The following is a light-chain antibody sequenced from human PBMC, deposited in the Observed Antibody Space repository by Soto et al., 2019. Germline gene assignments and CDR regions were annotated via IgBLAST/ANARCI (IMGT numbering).Light chain of an antibody. CDR2: GAS. CDR3: QQYNNWPVYT. J-gene: IGKJ2*01. V-gene: IGKV3-15*01. CDR1: QSVSSN. Sequence: EIVMTQSPATLSVSPGERATLSCRASQSVSSNLAWYQQKPGQAPRLLIYGASTRATGNPARFSGSGSGTEFTLTISSLQSEDFAVYYCQQYNNWPVYTFGQGTKLEIK.